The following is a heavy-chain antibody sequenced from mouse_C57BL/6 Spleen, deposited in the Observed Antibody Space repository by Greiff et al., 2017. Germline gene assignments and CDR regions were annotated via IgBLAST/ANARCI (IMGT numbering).Heavy chain of an antibody. Sequence: QVQLQQPGAELVMPGASVKLSCKASGYTFTSYWMHWVKQRPGQGLEWIGEIDPSDSYTNYNQKFKGKSTLTVDKSSSPAYMQLSSLTSEDSAVYYCARGIYYGNYEAMDYWGQGTSVTVSS. CDR2: IDPSDSYT. D-gene: IGHD2-1*01. J-gene: IGHJ4*01. V-gene: IGHV1-69*01. CDR1: GYTFTSYW. CDR3: ARGIYYGNYEAMDY.